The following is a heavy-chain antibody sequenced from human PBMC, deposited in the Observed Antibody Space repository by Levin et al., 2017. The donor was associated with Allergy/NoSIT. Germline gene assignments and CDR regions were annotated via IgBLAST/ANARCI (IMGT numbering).Heavy chain of an antibody. CDR1: GGSFSGYY. CDR3: ASARSSGRYIAFDI. J-gene: IGHJ3*02. Sequence: ASETLSLTCAVYGGSFSGYYWSWIRQPPGKGLEWIGEINHSGSTNYNPSLKSRVTISVDTSKNQFSLKLSSVTAADTAVYYCASARSSGRYIAFDIWGQGTMVTVSS. D-gene: IGHD6-19*01. CDR2: INHSGST. V-gene: IGHV4-34*01.